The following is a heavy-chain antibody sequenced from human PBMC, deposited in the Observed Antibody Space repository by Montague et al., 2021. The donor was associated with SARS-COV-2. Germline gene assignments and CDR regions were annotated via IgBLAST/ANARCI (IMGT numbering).Heavy chain of an antibody. D-gene: IGHD5-12*01. V-gene: IGHV4-59*01. CDR3: ARLPYENSYGMDV. CDR2: INYNGST. J-gene: IGHJ6*02. CDR1: GGSISSYY. Sequence: SETLSLTCTVSGGSISSYYWYWIRQCPGKGLEWICYINYNGSTNYNPSLQSRVIISVDRSKIQLSLKLNSVTAADTAIYYCARLPYENSYGMDVWGQGTTVTVSS.